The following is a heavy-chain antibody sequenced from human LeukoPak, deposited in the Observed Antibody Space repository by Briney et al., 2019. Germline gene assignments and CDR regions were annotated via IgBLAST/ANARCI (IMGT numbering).Heavy chain of an antibody. CDR1: GGSISSYY. Sequence: SETLSLTCTVSGGSISSYYWGWIRQPPGKGLEWIGSIYYIGSTYYNPSLKSRVTISVDTAKNQFSLKLSSVTAADTAVYYCARHKEPDYDILTGYYGGYYFDYWGQGTLVTVSS. V-gene: IGHV4-39*01. CDR3: ARHKEPDYDILTGYYGGYYFDY. J-gene: IGHJ4*02. CDR2: IYYIGST. D-gene: IGHD3-9*01.